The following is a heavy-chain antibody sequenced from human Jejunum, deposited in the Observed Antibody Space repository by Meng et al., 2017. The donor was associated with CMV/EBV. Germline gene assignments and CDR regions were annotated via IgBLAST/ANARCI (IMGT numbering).Heavy chain of an antibody. CDR2: IYYSGST. V-gene: IGHV4-39*07. Sequence: TGSAGSRRSSSYYWGWIRQPPGKGLEWIGSIYYSGSTYYNPSLKSRVTISVDTSKNQFSLKLSSVTAADTAVYYCARVGSSDAFDIWGQGTMVTVSS. J-gene: IGHJ3*02. D-gene: IGHD6-6*01. CDR3: ARVGSSDAFDI. CDR1: AGSRRSSSYY.